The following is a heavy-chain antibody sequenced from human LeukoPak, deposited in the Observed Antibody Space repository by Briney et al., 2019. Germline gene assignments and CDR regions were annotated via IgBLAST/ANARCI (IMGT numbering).Heavy chain of an antibody. D-gene: IGHD4-17*01. J-gene: IGHJ4*02. CDR3: ARDWDYDTTGYFDY. Sequence: PGGSLRLSCAASGFTFSSYSRNWVRQAPGKGLEWVSYISSSSSTIYYADSVKGRFTISRDNAKNSLYLQMNSLRAEDTAVYYCARDWDYDTTGYFDYWGQGTLVTVSS. V-gene: IGHV3-48*01. CDR2: ISSSSSTI. CDR1: GFTFSSYS.